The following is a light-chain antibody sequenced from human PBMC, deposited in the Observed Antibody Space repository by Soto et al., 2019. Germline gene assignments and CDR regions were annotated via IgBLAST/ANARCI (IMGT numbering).Light chain of an antibody. V-gene: IGKV3-15*01. J-gene: IGKJ4*01. Sequence: EIVMTQSPAALSLSPGERATLSCRASQSVGTNLAWYQQKPGQAPRPLIYGASARATDVPARFSGSGSGTDFTLTISSLQSEVFAVYYCQQYSDWAPITFGGGTKVEIK. CDR2: GAS. CDR1: QSVGTN. CDR3: QQYSDWAPIT.